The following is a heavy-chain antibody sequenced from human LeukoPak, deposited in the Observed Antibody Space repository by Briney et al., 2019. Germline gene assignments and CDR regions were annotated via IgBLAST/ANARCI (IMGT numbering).Heavy chain of an antibody. J-gene: IGHJ4*02. CDR1: GFTSSDYS. Sequence: GSLRLSCAASGFTSSDYSLNWIRQPPGKGLEWIGYIYYSGSTNYNPSLKSRVTISVDTSKNQFSLKLSSVTAADTAVYYCAKYIRDSGTYNFDYWGQGTLVTVSS. CDR2: IYYSGST. D-gene: IGHD1-1*01. V-gene: IGHV4-59*01. CDR3: AKYIRDSGTYNFDY.